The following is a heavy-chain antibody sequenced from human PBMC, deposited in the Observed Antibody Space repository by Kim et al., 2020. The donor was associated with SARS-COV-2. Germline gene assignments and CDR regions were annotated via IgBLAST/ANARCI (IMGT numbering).Heavy chain of an antibody. Sequence: GGSLRLSCAASGFTFSSYSMNWVRQAPGKGLEWVSSISSSSSYIYYADSVKGRFAISRDNAKNSLYLQMNSLRAEDTAVYYCARDSAYSGWSGYFDLWGRGTLVTVSS. CDR3: ARDSAYSGWSGYFDL. CDR1: GFTFSSYS. J-gene: IGHJ2*01. V-gene: IGHV3-21*01. CDR2: ISSSSSYI. D-gene: IGHD6-19*01.